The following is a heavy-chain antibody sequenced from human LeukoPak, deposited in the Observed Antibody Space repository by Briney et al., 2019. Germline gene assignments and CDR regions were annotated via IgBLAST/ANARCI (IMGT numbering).Heavy chain of an antibody. CDR2: INHSGST. D-gene: IGHD1-26*01. CDR3: ARGKVVGVTGY. CDR1: GGSFSGYY. J-gene: IGHJ4*02. V-gene: IGHV4-34*01. Sequence: SETLSLTCAVYGGSFSGYYWSWLRQPPGKGLEWIGEINHSGSTNYNPSLTSRVTISVDTSKNQFSLKLSSVTAADTAVYYCARGKVVGVTGYWGQGTLVTVSS.